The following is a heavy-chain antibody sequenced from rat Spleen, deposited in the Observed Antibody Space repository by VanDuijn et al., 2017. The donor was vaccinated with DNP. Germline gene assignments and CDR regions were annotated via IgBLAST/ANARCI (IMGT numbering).Heavy chain of an antibody. CDR3: ARWSNSGYYFDY. D-gene: IGHD4-3*01. CDR2: ISYDGVST. Sequence: EVQLVESGGGLAQPGRSLKLSCAASGFTFSDYYMAWVRRTPAKGLEWVAYISYDGVSTYNGGSVKGRFTISRDIAKSTLYLEMNSLRSEDMATYYCARWSNSGYYFDYWGQGVMVTVSS. J-gene: IGHJ2*01. CDR1: GFTFSDYY. V-gene: IGHV5-22*01.